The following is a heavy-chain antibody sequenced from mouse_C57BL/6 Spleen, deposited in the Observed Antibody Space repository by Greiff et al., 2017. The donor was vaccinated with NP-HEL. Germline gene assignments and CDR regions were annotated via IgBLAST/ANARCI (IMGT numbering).Heavy chain of an antibody. CDR3: ARQGSLLWLRYYAMDY. CDR2: ISGGGGNT. D-gene: IGHD2-9*01. CDR1: GFTFSSYT. V-gene: IGHV5-9*01. Sequence: EVMLVESGGGLVKPGGSLKLSCAASGFTFSSYTMSWVRQTPEKRLEWVATISGGGGNTYYPDSVKGRFTISRDNAKNTLYLQMSSLRSEDTALYYCARQGSLLWLRYYAMDYWGQGASVTVSS. J-gene: IGHJ4*01.